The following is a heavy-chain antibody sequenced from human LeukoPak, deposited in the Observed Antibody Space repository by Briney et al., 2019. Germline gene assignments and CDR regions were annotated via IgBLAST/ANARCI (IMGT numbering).Heavy chain of an antibody. Sequence: PGGSLRLSCAASGFTFSSYGMSWVRQAPGKGLEWVSAISGSGGSTYYADSVKGRFTISRDNSKNTLYLQMNSLRAEDTAVYYCAKFEDIVVVVAATPIDYWGQGTLVTVSS. CDR3: AKFEDIVVVVAATPIDY. CDR2: ISGSGGST. D-gene: IGHD2-15*01. CDR1: GFTFSSYG. J-gene: IGHJ4*02. V-gene: IGHV3-23*01.